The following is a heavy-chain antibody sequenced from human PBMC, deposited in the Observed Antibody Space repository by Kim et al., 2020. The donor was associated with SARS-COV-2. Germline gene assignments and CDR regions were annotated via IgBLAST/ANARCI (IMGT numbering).Heavy chain of an antibody. Sequence: SETLSLTCAVYGGSFSGYYWSWIRQPPGKGLEWIGEINHSGSTNYNPSLKSRVTISVDTSKNQFSLKLSSVTAADTAVYYCARGRPDSSGYSPRSRGLTFDYWGQGTLVTVSS. CDR3: ARGRPDSSGYSPRSRGLTFDY. J-gene: IGHJ4*02. V-gene: IGHV4-34*01. CDR1: GGSFSGYY. CDR2: INHSGST. D-gene: IGHD3-22*01.